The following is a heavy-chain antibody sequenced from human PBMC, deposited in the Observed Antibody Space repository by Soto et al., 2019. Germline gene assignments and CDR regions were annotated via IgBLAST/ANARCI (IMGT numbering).Heavy chain of an antibody. D-gene: IGHD3-16*01. V-gene: IGHV3-48*01. CDR1: GFTFSSYS. J-gene: IGHJ4*02. CDR3: ARDLNPRQEMLSALLGY. CDR2: ISGSSSMI. Sequence: EVQLVESGGGLVQPGGSLRLSCAASGFTFSSYSMNWVRQAPGKGLEWVSYISGSSSMIYYADSVKGRFTSSRDNAKDSLYLQMNSLRAEDTAVYYCARDLNPRQEMLSALLGYWCQGTLVTVSS.